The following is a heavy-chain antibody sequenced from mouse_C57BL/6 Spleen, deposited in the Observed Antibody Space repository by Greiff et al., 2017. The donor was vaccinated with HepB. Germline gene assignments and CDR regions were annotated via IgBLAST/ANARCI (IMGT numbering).Heavy chain of an antibody. V-gene: IGHV1-81*01. CDR3: ASAYYYGSSYDGFAY. CDR1: GYTFTSYG. J-gene: IGHJ3*01. Sequence: QVQLKQSGAELARPGASVKLSCKASGYTFTSYGISWVKQRTGQGLEWIGEIYPRSGNTYYNEKFKGKATLTADKSSSTAYMELRSLTSEDSAVYFCASAYYYGSSYDGFAYWGQGTLVTVSA. D-gene: IGHD1-1*01. CDR2: IYPRSGNT.